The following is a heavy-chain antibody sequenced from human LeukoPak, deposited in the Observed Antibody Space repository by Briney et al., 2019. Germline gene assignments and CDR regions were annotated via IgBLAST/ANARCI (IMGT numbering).Heavy chain of an antibody. CDR2: IIPILGIA. Sequence: SVNVSLKSSGGTYSSYAIRGVRQTPGQGLEGMGRIIPILGIANYAQRFQGRVTITADKSTSTAYMELSSLRSEDSAVYYCAIGRGSDYWGQGTLVTVSS. CDR3: AIGRGSDY. V-gene: IGHV1-69*04. D-gene: IGHD3-10*01. J-gene: IGHJ4*02. CDR1: GGTYSSYA.